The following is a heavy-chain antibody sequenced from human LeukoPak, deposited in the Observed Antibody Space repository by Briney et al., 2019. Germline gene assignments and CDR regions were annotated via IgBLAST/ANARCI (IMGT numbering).Heavy chain of an antibody. Sequence: GESLKISCKGSGYSFTSYWIGWVRQMPGKGVEWMGIIYPGDSDTRYSPSFQGQVTISADKSISTAYLQWSSLKASDTAMYYCARLAHYDILTGPYWFDPWGQGTLVTVSS. J-gene: IGHJ5*02. D-gene: IGHD3-9*01. CDR1: GYSFTSYW. V-gene: IGHV5-51*01. CDR2: IYPGDSDT. CDR3: ARLAHYDILTGPYWFDP.